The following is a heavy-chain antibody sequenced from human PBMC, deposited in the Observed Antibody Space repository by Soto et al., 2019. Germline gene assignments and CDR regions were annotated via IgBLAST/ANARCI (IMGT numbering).Heavy chain of an antibody. V-gene: IGHV5-51*01. CDR2: IYPGDSDT. CDR3: ALELGIAAAGTSFGYYYGMDV. D-gene: IGHD6-13*01. Sequence: PGESLKISCKGSGYSFTSYWIGWVRQMPGKGLERMGIIYPGDSDTRYSPSFQGQVTISADKSISTAYLQWSSLKASDTAMYYCALELGIAAAGTSFGYYYGMDVWGQGTTVTVSS. J-gene: IGHJ6*02. CDR1: GYSFTSYW.